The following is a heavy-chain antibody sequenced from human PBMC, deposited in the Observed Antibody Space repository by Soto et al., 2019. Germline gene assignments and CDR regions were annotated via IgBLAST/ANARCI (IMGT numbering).Heavy chain of an antibody. Sequence: SETLSLTCAVYGGSFSGYYWSWIRQPPGKGLEWIGEINHSGSTNYNPSLKSRVTISVDTSKNQFSLKLSSVTAADTAVYYCARAVSCSSTSCYLYYYYYYMDVWGKGTTVT. D-gene: IGHD2-2*01. CDR1: GGSFSGYY. V-gene: IGHV4-34*01. J-gene: IGHJ6*03. CDR3: ARAVSCSSTSCYLYYYYYYMDV. CDR2: INHSGST.